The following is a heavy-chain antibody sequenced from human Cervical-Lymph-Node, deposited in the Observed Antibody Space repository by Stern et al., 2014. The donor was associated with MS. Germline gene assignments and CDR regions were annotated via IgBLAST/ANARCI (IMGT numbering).Heavy chain of an antibody. Sequence: VQLVESGGGVVQPGRSLTLSCAASGISLSNAGMHWVRQAPGKGLEWVAVMSFVGGNKKYGDSVKGRFSISRDMANNTLFLQMNSLRPEDTAVYYCMGFGDATHVWGQGTTVIVSS. CDR1: GISLSNAG. J-gene: IGHJ6*02. V-gene: IGHV3-30*03. CDR3: MGFGDATHV. CDR2: MSFVGGNK. D-gene: IGHD1-26*01.